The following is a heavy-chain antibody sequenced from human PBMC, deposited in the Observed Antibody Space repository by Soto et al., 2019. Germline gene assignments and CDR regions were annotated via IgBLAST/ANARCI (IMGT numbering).Heavy chain of an antibody. Sequence: QVQLQQWGAGLLKPSETLSLTCAVYGGSFSGYYWSWIRQPPGKGLEWIGEINHSGSTNYNPSLKSRVTISVDTSKNQFSLKLSSVTAADTAVYYCARVGITIFGVVIRYRSYFDYWGQGTLVTVSS. V-gene: IGHV4-34*01. CDR2: INHSGST. CDR1: GGSFSGYY. D-gene: IGHD3-3*01. J-gene: IGHJ4*02. CDR3: ARVGITIFGVVIRYRSYFDY.